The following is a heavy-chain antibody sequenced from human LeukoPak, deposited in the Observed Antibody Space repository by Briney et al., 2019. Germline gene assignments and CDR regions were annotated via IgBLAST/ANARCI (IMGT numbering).Heavy chain of an antibody. D-gene: IGHD2-15*01. J-gene: IGHJ6*03. Sequence: AGSLTLSSAVPAFTSSAYCMTWVRHAPGMGLKGVATIIQDESEKYYVDSVKGRLTISRDNAKNALYLQMNSLRAEDTAVYYCARGSGLGYYMDVWGKGTTVTVSS. CDR3: ARGSGLGYYMDV. V-gene: IGHV3-7*01. CDR1: AFTSSAYC. CDR2: IIQDESEK.